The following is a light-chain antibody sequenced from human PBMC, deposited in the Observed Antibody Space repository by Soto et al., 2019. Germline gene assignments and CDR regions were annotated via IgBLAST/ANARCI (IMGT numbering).Light chain of an antibody. CDR3: QQNNWYPWT. V-gene: IGKV1-5*03. J-gene: IGKJ1*01. CDR2: SAS. Sequence: IKMTQSPSTLSATVGDRVTITCRASQSVNDYLAWYRQKPGKAPTLLLYSASNLEIGVPSRFIGSGSATEFSLTISSLQPDDFATYYCQQNNWYPWTFGQGTKVDVK. CDR1: QSVNDY.